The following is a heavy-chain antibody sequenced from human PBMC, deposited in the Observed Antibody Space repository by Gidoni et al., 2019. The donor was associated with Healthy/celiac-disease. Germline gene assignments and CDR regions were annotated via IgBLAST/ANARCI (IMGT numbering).Heavy chain of an antibody. Sequence: EVQLFESGGGLVQPGGSLSLSCAASRFTFSSSSMSWVRQAPGKGLAWVSAIGGSGGSTYYADAVKGRFTISRDNSKNTLYLQMNSLRAEDTAVYYCAKVSRGIAVAGNIFDYWGQGTLVTVSS. J-gene: IGHJ4*02. CDR2: IGGSGGST. CDR1: RFTFSSSS. D-gene: IGHD6-19*01. V-gene: IGHV3-23*01. CDR3: AKVSRGIAVAGNIFDY.